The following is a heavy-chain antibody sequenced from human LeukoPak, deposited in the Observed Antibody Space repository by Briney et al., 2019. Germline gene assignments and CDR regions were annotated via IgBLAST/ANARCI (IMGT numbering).Heavy chain of an antibody. Sequence: ASVKVSCKVSGYTLTELSMHWVRQAPGKGLEWMGGFDPEDGETIYAQKFQGRVTMTEDTSTDTAYMGLSSLRSEDTAVYYCATSYYYDSSGYYPFDCWGQGTLVTVSS. D-gene: IGHD3-22*01. CDR1: GYTLTELS. CDR3: ATSYYYDSSGYYPFDC. V-gene: IGHV1-24*01. J-gene: IGHJ4*02. CDR2: FDPEDGET.